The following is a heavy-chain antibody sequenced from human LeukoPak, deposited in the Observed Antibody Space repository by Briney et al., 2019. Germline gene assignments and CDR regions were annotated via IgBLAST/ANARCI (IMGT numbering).Heavy chain of an antibody. CDR1: GYSISRGYD. CDR3: ARVAYSSSWDAFDI. V-gene: IGHV4-38-2*02. D-gene: IGHD6-13*01. CDR2: ISHTGST. J-gene: IGHJ3*02. Sequence: PSETLSLTCSVSGYSISRGYDWGWIRQPPGKGLEWIGSISHTGSTYYNPSLKRRVTISVDTSKNQFSLKLSSVTAADTAFYYCARVAYSSSWDAFDIWGQGTMLTVSS.